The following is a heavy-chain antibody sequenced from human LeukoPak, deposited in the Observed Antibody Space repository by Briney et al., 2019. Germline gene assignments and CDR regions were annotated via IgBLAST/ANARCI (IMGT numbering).Heavy chain of an antibody. CDR3: ARDLGDHLYSLDY. D-gene: IGHD2-21*02. Sequence: GASVKVSCKASGYTFTSYAMHWVRQAPGQRLEWMGWINAGNGNTKYSQKFQGRVTITRDTSASTAYMELSSLRSEDTAVYYCARDLGDHLYSLDYWGQGTLVTASS. V-gene: IGHV1-3*01. J-gene: IGHJ4*02. CDR2: INAGNGNT. CDR1: GYTFTSYA.